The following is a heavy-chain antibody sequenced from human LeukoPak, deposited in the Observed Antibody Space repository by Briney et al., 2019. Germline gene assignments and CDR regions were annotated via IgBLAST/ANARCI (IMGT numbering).Heavy chain of an antibody. J-gene: IGHJ4*02. CDR3: AKSRAGGYLRALDF. D-gene: IGHD5-18*01. CDR2: ISYDGNNK. CDR1: EFTFRSYA. V-gene: IGHV3-30-3*02. Sequence: GGSLRLSCVASEFTFRSYAVHWVRRAPGKGLEWVTLISYDGNNKYYADSVKGRFTISRDNSKNTLFLQMNSLTTDDTAVYYCAKSRAGGYLRALDFWGQGTLVTVSS.